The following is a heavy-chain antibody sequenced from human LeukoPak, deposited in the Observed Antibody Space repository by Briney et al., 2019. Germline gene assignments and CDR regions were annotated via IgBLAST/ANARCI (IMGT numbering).Heavy chain of an antibody. J-gene: IGHJ4*02. Sequence: SETLSLTCTVSGGSISGYYWTWIRQPPGKGLEWIGYIYYSGSTNYNPSLKSRVTISVDTSKNQFSLKLTSVTAADTAVYYCARGQWLVHGVDYWGQGTLVTVSS. V-gene: IGHV4-59*12. CDR2: IYYSGST. CDR1: GGSISGYY. D-gene: IGHD6-19*01. CDR3: ARGQWLVHGVDY.